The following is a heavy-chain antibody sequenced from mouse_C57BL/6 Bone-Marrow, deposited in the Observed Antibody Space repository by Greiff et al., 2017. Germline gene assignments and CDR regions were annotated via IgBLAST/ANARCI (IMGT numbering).Heavy chain of an antibody. J-gene: IGHJ4*01. D-gene: IGHD1-1*01. CDR1: GYSFTGYY. V-gene: IGHV1-42*01. Sequence: VQLKESGPELVKPGASVKISCKASGYSFTGYYMNWVKQSPEKSLEWIGEINPSTGGTTYNQKFKAKATLTVDKSSSTAYMQLKSLTSEDSAVYYCAREIGSSYDYYAMDYWGQGTSVTVSS. CDR2: INPSTGGT. CDR3: AREIGSSYDYYAMDY.